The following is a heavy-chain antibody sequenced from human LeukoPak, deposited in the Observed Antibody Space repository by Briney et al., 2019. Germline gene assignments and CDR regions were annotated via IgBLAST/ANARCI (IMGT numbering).Heavy chain of an antibody. D-gene: IGHD6-13*01. CDR1: GGSFSGYY. V-gene: IGHV4-34*01. J-gene: IGHJ5*02. CDR2: INPSGST. Sequence: SETLSLTCAVCGGSFSGYYLSWLRQPPGKGVEWIRAINPSGSTNYNPSLKSRVTISVDTSTNQFSLKLSSVTAADTAVYYCATTPGIAAAGTGVGGWFDPWGQGTLVTVSS. CDR3: ATTPGIAAAGTGVGGWFDP.